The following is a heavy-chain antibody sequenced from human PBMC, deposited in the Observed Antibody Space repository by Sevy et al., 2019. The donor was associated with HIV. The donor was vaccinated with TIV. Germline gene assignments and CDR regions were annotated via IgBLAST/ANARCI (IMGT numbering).Heavy chain of an antibody. CDR2: IYYSGST. J-gene: IGHJ3*02. Sequence: SETLSLTCTVSGGSISSGGYYWSWIRQHPGKGLEWIGYIYYSGSTYYNPSLKSRVTISVETSKNQCSRKLSSVTAADTAEYYSARDSRDYYRRDAFDIWGQGTMVTVSS. CDR3: ARDSRDYYRRDAFDI. D-gene: IGHD3-22*01. CDR1: GGSISSGGYY. V-gene: IGHV4-31*03.